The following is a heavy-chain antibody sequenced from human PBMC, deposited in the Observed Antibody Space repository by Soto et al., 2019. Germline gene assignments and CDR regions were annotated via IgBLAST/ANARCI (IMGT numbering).Heavy chain of an antibody. D-gene: IGHD2-15*01. CDR2: IKQDGSEK. J-gene: IGHJ4*02. CDR1: GFTFSSYW. Sequence: PGGSLRLSCAASGFTFSSYWMSWVRQAPGKGLEWVANIKQDGSEKYYVDSVKGRFTISRDNAKNSLYLQMNSLRAEDTAVYYCARDQVGQYCSGGSCYSALDYWGQGTLVTVSS. CDR3: ARDQVGQYCSGGSCYSALDY. V-gene: IGHV3-7*01.